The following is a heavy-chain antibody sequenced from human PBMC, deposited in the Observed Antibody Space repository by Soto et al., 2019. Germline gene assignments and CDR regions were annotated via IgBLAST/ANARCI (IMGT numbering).Heavy chain of an antibody. CDR2: INPNSGGT. CDR3: ASAAVTGTAGLDF. D-gene: IGHD6-19*01. CDR1: GYTFSGFY. Sequence: ASVKVSCKASGYTFSGFYMHWVRQAPGQGLEWMGWINPNSGGTKSAEKFQGRATMTRDTSISTAYMELSRLTSDDTAVYYCASAAVTGTAGLDFWGQGTQVTAPQ. V-gene: IGHV1-2*02. J-gene: IGHJ4*02.